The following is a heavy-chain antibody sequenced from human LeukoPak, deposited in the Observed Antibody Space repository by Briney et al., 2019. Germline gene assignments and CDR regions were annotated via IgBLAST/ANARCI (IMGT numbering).Heavy chain of an antibody. J-gene: IGHJ6*03. Sequence: SEALSLTCTVSGGSINSYYWSWIRQPPGKGLEWIGYIYDSGSTNYNPSLKSRVTISVDTSNNQFSLKLSSVTAADTAVYYCARPGRGPYYYMDVWGKGTTVTISS. D-gene: IGHD3-10*01. CDR3: ARPGRGPYYYMDV. CDR2: IYDSGST. CDR1: GGSINSYY. V-gene: IGHV4-59*01.